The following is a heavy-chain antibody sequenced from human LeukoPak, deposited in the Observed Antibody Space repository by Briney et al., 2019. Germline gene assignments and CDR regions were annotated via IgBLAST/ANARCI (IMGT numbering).Heavy chain of an antibody. J-gene: IGHJ5*02. CDR1: GYTFTSYD. CDR2: MNPNSGNT. Sequence: GASVKVSCKASGYTFTSYDINWGRQATGQGLEWMGWMNPNSGNTGYAQKFQGRVTMTEDTSTDTAYMELSSLRSEDTAVYYCAAHGVVRGVSRFDPWGQGTLVTVSS. D-gene: IGHD3-10*01. CDR3: AAHGVVRGVSRFDP. V-gene: IGHV1-8*01.